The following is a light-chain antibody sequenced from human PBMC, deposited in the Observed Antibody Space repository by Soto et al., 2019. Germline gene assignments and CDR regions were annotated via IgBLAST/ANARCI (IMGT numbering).Light chain of an antibody. CDR1: QSVSSNY. J-gene: IGKJ1*01. CDR3: QQYANSPPT. CDR2: GAS. V-gene: IGKV3-20*01. Sequence: EIVLTQSPGTLSLSPGERATLSCRASQSVSSNYLAWYQQKPGQAPRLLIYGASTRATGIPDRFSGSGSGTHFTLTISRLEPEDFAVSYCQQYANSPPTFGQGTKVEIK.